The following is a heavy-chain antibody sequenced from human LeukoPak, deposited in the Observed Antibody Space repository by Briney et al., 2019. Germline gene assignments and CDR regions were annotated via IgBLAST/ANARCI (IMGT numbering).Heavy chain of an antibody. CDR2: ISGSGSST. V-gene: IGHV3-23*01. Sequence: GGSLRLSCAASGFTFSTYALSWVRQAPGKGLETASVISGSGSSTYYAESVKGRFTISRDNSKNTLYLQMNSLRAEDTAVYYCAKEMATIRAFDFWGQGTMVTVSS. J-gene: IGHJ3*01. CDR3: AKEMATIRAFDF. D-gene: IGHD5-24*01. CDR1: GFTFSTYA.